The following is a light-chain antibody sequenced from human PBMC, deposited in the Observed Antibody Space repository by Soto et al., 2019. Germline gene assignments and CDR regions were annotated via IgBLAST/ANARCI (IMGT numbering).Light chain of an antibody. J-gene: IGKJ5*01. CDR3: HQYHSYSWT. V-gene: IGKV1-5*03. CDR1: RTISSW. CDR2: AAS. Sequence: DIQMTQSPSTLSASIGDRVKITCRASRTISSWLAWYQQTAGQAPKLLIYAASRLQSGVPSRFSGSGSGTDFTLSITSLQPDDFATYYCHQYHSYSWTFGQGTRLEIK.